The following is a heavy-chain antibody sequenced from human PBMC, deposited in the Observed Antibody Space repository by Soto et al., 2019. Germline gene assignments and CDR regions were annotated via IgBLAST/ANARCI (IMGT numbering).Heavy chain of an antibody. J-gene: IGHJ5*02. CDR3: ARVTRGSGDWFDP. CDR1: SETFASYD. CDR2: ISTYNGNT. Sequence: QVQLMQSGTEVKKPGASVKVSCKASSETFASYDITWVRQAPGQGLEWMGWISTYNGNTKYAQNVHARVSMTTDTSTSTAYMELRSLKSDDTAVYYCARVTRGSGDWFDPWGQGTLVTVSS. V-gene: IGHV1-18*01. D-gene: IGHD6-19*01.